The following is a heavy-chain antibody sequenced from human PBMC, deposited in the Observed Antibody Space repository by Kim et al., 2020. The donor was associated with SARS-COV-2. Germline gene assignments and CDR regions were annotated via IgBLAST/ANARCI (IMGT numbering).Heavy chain of an antibody. CDR2: IWYDGSKK. J-gene: IGHJ6*02. CDR3: ARADTGLVYYGMDV. D-gene: IGHD5-18*01. Sequence: GGSLRLSCAASGFTFSSYRMHWVRQAPGKGLEWVAVIWYDGSKKYYADSVKGRFTISRDNSKNTLYLQMNSLRAEDTAVYYCARADTGLVYYGMDVWGQGTTVTVSS. V-gene: IGHV3-33*01. CDR1: GFTFSSYR.